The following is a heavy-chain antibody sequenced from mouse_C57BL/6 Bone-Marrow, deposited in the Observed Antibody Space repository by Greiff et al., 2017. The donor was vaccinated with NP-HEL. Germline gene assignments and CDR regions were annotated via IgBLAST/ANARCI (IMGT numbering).Heavy chain of an antibody. D-gene: IGHD1-1*01. CDR1: GFTFSDYY. V-gene: IGHV5-12*01. CDR3: ARPPNYYGSSYYWYFDV. CDR2: ISNGGGST. Sequence: VMLVESGGGLVQPGGSLKLSCAASGFTFSDYYMYWVRQTPEKRLEWVAYISNGGGSTYYPDTVKGRFTISRDNAKNTLYLQMSRLKSEDTAMYYCARPPNYYGSSYYWYFDVWGTGTTVTVSS. J-gene: IGHJ1*03.